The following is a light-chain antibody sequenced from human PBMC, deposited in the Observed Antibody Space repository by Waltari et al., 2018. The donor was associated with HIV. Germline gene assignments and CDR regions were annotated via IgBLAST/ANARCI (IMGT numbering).Light chain of an antibody. CDR3: QVWDSSSNHPVV. J-gene: IGLJ2*01. V-gene: IGLV3-21*02. CDR2: DNS. CDR1: NIGTKS. Sequence: SYVLTQPPSVSVAPGQTARITCGGNNIGTKSVHWYQQKPGQAPVLIVFDNSDRPSGIPERFSGSNSGNTATLTISTVEAGDEADYYCQVWDSSSNHPVVFGGGNKLTVL.